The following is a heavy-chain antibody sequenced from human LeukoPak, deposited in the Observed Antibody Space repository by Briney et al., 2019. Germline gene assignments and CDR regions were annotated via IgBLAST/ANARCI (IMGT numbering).Heavy chain of an antibody. D-gene: IGHD6-6*01. V-gene: IGHV4-59*05. CDR3: ASIAGYFDQCFDY. J-gene: IGHJ4*02. CDR1: GGSISSYY. CDR2: IYYSGST. Sequence: SETLSLTCTVSGGSISSYYWSWIRQPPGKGLEWIGSIYYSGSTYYNPSLKSRVTISVDTSKNQFSLKLSSVTAADTAVYYCASIAGYFDQCFDYWGQGTLVTVSS.